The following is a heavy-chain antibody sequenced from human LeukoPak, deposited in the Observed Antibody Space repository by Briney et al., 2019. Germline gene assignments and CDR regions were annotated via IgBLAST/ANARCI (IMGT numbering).Heavy chain of an antibody. CDR3: ASGTQRRYYYYYYMDV. J-gene: IGHJ6*03. V-gene: IGHV1-2*02. D-gene: IGHD6-25*01. CDR2: INPNSGGT. CDR1: GYTFTGYY. Sequence: ASVKVSCKASGYTFTGYYMHWVRQAPGQGLEWMGWINPNSGGTNYAQKFQGRVTMTRDTSISTAYMELSRLRSDDTAVYYCASGTQRRYYYYYYMDVWGKGTTVTISS.